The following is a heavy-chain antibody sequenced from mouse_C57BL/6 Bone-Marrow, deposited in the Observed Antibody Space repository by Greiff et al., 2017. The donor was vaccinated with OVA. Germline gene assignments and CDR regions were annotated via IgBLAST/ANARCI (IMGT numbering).Heavy chain of an antibody. CDR2: IYPGDGDT. V-gene: IGHV1-82*01. J-gene: IGHJ3*01. D-gene: IGHD2-3*01. CDR3: ARGPPDGYSFAY. Sequence: QVQLKESGPELVKPGASVKISCKASGYAFSSSWMNWVKQRPGKGLEWIGRIYPGDGDTNYNGKFKGKATLTADKSSSTAYMQLSSLTSEDSAVYFCARGPPDGYSFAYWGQGTLVTVSA. CDR1: GYAFSSSW.